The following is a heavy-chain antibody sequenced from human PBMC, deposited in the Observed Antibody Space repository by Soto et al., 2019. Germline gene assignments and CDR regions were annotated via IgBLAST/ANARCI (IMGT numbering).Heavy chain of an antibody. D-gene: IGHD4-17*01. J-gene: IGHJ3*02. Sequence: QITLKESGPTLVKPTQTLTLTCTFSGFSLSTSGVGVGWIRQPPGKALEWLALIYWDDDKRYSPSLKSRLTITNDTSKNQVVLTMTNMDPVDTATYYCARNYGGNSDDAFDIWGQGTMVTVSS. V-gene: IGHV2-5*02. CDR3: ARNYGGNSDDAFDI. CDR1: GFSLSTSGVG. CDR2: IYWDDDK.